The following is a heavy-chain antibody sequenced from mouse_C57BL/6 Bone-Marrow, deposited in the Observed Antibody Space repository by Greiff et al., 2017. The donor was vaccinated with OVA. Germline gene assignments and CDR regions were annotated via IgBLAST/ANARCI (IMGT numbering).Heavy chain of an antibody. D-gene: IGHD2-4*01. CDR2: INPSTGGT. J-gene: IGHJ4*01. Sequence: EVKLMESGPELVKPGASVKISCKASGYSFTGYYMNWVKQSPEKSLEWIGEINPSTGGTTYNQKFKAKATLTVDKSSSTAYMQLKSLTSEDSAVYYCARGFGYDYEDAMDYWGQGTSVTVSS. CDR3: ARGFGYDYEDAMDY. V-gene: IGHV1-42*01. CDR1: GYSFTGYY.